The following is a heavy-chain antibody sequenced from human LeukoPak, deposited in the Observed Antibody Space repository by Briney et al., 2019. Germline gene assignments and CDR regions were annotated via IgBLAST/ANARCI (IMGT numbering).Heavy chain of an antibody. V-gene: IGHV1-69*05. D-gene: IGHD2-15*01. CDR3: ASSKREVAYYMDV. CDR1: GGTFSSYA. Sequence: SVKVSCKASGGTFSSYAISWVRQAPGQGLEWMGGIIPIFGTANYAQKFQGRVTITTDESTSTAYMELSSLRSEDTAVYYCASSKREVAYYMDVWGKGTTVTVPS. J-gene: IGHJ6*03. CDR2: IIPIFGTA.